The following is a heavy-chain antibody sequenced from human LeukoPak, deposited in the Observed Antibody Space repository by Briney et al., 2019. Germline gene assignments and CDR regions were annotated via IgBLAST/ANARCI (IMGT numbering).Heavy chain of an antibody. CDR1: GGSISSYY. D-gene: IGHD6-19*01. Sequence: SETLSLTCTVSGGSISSYYWSWIRQPPGKGLEWIGYIYYSGSTNYNPSLKSRVTISVDTSKNQFSLKLSSVTAADTVVYYCARGGYSSGWYGEDAFDIWGQGTMVTVSS. CDR2: IYYSGST. CDR3: ARGGYSSGWYGEDAFDI. V-gene: IGHV4-59*08. J-gene: IGHJ3*02.